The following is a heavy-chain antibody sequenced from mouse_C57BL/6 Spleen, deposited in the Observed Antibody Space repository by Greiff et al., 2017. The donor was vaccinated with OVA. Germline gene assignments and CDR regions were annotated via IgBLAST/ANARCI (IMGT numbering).Heavy chain of an antibody. Sequence: EVKLVESGGGPVKPGASLKLSCAASGFTFSDYGMHWVRQAPEKGLEWVAYISSGSSNIYYADTVKGRVTIARDNAKTTVFLQITSLSSEDTAMYYCARPTTVVAKGFAYWGQGTLVTVSA. CDR3: ARPTTVVAKGFAY. V-gene: IGHV5-17*01. CDR1: GFTFSDYG. J-gene: IGHJ3*01. CDR2: ISSGSSNI. D-gene: IGHD1-1*01.